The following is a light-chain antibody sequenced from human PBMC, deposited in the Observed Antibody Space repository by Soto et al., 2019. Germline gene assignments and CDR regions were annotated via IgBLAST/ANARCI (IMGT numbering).Light chain of an antibody. Sequence: VLTQPASVSGSPGQSITISCTGTGSDVGGYEYVSWYQQHPGKVPKLMIYEVSDRPSGVSTRFSGSKSGNTASLTISGLQAEDEADYYCASYTSTYTYVFGSGTKV. CDR2: EVS. V-gene: IGLV2-14*01. J-gene: IGLJ1*01. CDR1: GSDVGGYEY. CDR3: ASYTSTYTYV.